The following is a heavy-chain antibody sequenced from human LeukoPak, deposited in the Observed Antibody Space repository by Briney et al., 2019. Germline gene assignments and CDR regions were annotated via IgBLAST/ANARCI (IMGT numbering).Heavy chain of an antibody. Sequence: SETLSLTCSVSGGSISIGGYYWIWIRQHPGKGPEWIGSNYYSGSRYYNPSLKSRLTISVDTSDNQFSLRLTSVTAADTAVYYCARTSKPAAIDYWGQGTLVTVSS. J-gene: IGHJ4*02. V-gene: IGHV4-31*03. CDR3: ARTSKPAAIDY. CDR1: GGSISIGGYY. D-gene: IGHD2-2*01. CDR2: NYYSGSR.